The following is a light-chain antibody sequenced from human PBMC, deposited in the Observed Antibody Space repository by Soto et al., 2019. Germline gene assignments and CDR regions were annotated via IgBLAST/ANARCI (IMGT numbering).Light chain of an antibody. CDR1: QSVSSSY. J-gene: IGKJ1*01. CDR2: GAS. V-gene: IGKV3-15*01. CDR3: QQYDNWPT. Sequence: EIVMTQSPATLSVSPGERATLSCRASQSVSSSYLAWYQQKPGQAPRLLIYGASTRATGIPARFSGSGSGTEFTLTIRSLQSEDFAVYYCQQYDNWPTFGQGTKVDI.